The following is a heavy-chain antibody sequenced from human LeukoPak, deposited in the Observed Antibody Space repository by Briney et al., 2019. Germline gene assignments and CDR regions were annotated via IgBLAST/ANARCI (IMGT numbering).Heavy chain of an antibody. Sequence: GGSLRLSCAASGFTVSNNYMNGVRQAPGKGLEWVSVIYSGGSTYYADSMKGRFTASRDNPKNTLYLQMNSLRAEDTAVYYCTREIRKNYRYYFDYWGQGTLVTVSS. CDR1: GFTVSNNY. J-gene: IGHJ4*02. CDR2: IYSGGST. D-gene: IGHD1-7*01. V-gene: IGHV3-66*02. CDR3: TREIRKNYRYYFDY.